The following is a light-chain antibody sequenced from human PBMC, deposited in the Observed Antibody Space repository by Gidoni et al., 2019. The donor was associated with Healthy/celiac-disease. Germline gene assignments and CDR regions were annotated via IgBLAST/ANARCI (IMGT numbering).Light chain of an antibody. CDR2: SNN. J-gene: IGLJ2*01. V-gene: IGLV1-44*01. CDR1: SSNLGSNT. Sequence: QSVLTQPPSASGTPGQRVTSSCSGSSSNLGSNTVNWYKQLPGTAPKLLIYSNNQRPSGVPDRFSGSKSGTSASLAINGLQSEDEAVYYCAAWDDSLNGHVVFGGGTKLTVL. CDR3: AAWDDSLNGHVV.